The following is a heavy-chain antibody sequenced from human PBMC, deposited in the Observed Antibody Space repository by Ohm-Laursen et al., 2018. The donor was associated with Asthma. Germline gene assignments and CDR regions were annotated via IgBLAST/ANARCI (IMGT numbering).Heavy chain of an antibody. CDR2: INSDGSST. V-gene: IGHV3-74*01. Sequence: SLRLSCAASGLTFSSYWMHWVRQAPGKGLVWVSRINSDGSSTSYADSVKGRFTISRDNAKNTLYLQMNSLRAEDTAVYYCARDAGYYYDSSGYSYWGQGTLVTVSS. CDR3: ARDAGYYYDSSGYSY. D-gene: IGHD3-22*01. J-gene: IGHJ4*02. CDR1: GLTFSSYW.